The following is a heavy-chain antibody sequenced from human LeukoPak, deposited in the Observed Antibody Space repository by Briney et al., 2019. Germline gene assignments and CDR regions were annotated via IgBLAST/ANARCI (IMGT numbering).Heavy chain of an antibody. Sequence: SETLSLTCTVSGGSISSYYWSWIRQPPGKGLEWIAYIYYSGSTNYNPSLKSRVTISVDTSKNQFSLKLSSVTAADTAVYYCARGLRVGEVDYWGQGTLVTVSS. D-gene: IGHD3-16*01. CDR1: GGSISSYY. CDR3: ARGLRVGEVDY. J-gene: IGHJ4*02. V-gene: IGHV4-59*01. CDR2: IYYSGST.